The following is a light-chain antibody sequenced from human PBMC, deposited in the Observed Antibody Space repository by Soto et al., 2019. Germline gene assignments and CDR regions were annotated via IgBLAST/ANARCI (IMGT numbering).Light chain of an antibody. V-gene: IGKV1-5*03. Sequence: DIQMTQSPSTLSASVGDRVTITCRASQSISSWLAWDQQKPGKAPKLLIYKASSFESGVPSRFSGSGSGTEFTLTISSLQPDDLATYYCQQYNSYWTFGQGTKVEIK. CDR3: QQYNSYWT. CDR1: QSISSW. CDR2: KAS. J-gene: IGKJ1*01.